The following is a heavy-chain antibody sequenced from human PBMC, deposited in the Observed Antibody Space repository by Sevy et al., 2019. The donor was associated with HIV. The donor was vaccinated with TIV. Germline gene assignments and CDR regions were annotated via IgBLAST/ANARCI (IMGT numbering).Heavy chain of an antibody. J-gene: IGHJ6*02. CDR2: ISSSSSYI. CDR3: ARGLAALPGYYYGMDV. D-gene: IGHD6-6*01. CDR1: GFTFSSYT. V-gene: IGHV3-21*01. Sequence: GGSLRLSCAGSGFTFSSYTMNWVRQAPGKGLEWVSSISSSSSYIYYADSVKGRFTISRDNAKNSLSLQMNILRAEDTAVYYCARGLAALPGYYYGMDVWRQGTTVTVSS.